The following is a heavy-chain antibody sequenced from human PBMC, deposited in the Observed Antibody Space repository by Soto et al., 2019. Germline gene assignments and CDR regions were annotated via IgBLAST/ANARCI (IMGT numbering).Heavy chain of an antibody. CDR2: ISWNSGSI. J-gene: IGHJ6*03. Sequence: GGSLRLSCAASGFTFDDYAMHWVRQAPGKGLEWVSGISWNSGSIGYADSVKGRFTISRDNAKNSLYLQMNSLRAEDTALYYCAKDALVSSGWWYYMDVWGKGTTVTVSS. D-gene: IGHD6-19*01. CDR1: GFTFDDYA. CDR3: AKDALVSSGWWYYMDV. V-gene: IGHV3-9*01.